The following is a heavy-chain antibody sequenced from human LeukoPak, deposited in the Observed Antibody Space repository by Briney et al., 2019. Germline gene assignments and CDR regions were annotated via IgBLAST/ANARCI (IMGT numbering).Heavy chain of an antibody. J-gene: IGHJ5*02. Sequence: SETLSLTCTASGGSISSYYWSWIRQPAGKGLDCIGRIYTIGSTNYNPSLKSRVTMSVDTSKNQFSLKLSSVTAADTAVYYCARGIVVVPAAVDNWFDPWGQGTLVTVSS. CDR3: ARGIVVVPAAVDNWFDP. CDR2: IYTIGST. V-gene: IGHV4-4*07. D-gene: IGHD2-2*01. CDR1: GGSISSYY.